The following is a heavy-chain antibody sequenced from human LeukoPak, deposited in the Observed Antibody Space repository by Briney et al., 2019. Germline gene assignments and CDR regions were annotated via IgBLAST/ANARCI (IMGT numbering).Heavy chain of an antibody. CDR1: GFTFSSYS. CDR2: ISSSSKTI. J-gene: IGHJ4*02. Sequence: GGSLRLSCAASGFTFSSYSMNWVRQAPGKGLEWVSYISSSSKTIYYADSVKGRFTISRDNAKNSLFLQMNRLRADDTAVYYCARDLGGDGYKQGGFDYWGQGTLVTVAS. D-gene: IGHD5-24*01. V-gene: IGHV3-48*04. CDR3: ARDLGGDGYKQGGFDY.